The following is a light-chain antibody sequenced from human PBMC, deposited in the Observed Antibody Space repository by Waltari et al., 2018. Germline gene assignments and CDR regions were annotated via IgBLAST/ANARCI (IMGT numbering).Light chain of an antibody. V-gene: IGLV1-51*02. CDR3: GTWDSSLSGAV. J-gene: IGLJ7*01. CDR2: ENT. Sequence: QFVLTQPPTVSAAPGQRAPISCAGGSSNIENSYVSWYRLFPGTAPKLLIYENTERPSGIPGRVSGSKSGTSATRDISGLQAGDEADYYCGTWDSSLSGAVFGGGTHLTVL. CDR1: SSNIENSY.